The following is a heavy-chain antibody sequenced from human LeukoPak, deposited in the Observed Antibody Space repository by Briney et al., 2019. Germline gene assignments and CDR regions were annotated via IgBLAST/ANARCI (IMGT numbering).Heavy chain of an antibody. J-gene: IGHJ5*02. D-gene: IGHD3-3*01. V-gene: IGHV4-34*01. CDR1: GGSFSGYY. Sequence: PSETLSLTCAVYGGSFSGYYWSWIRQPPGKGLEWIGEINHSGSTNYNPSLKSRVTISVDTSKNQFSLKLSSVTAADTAVYYCASLYYVAPNWFDPWGQGTLVTVSS. CDR2: INHSGST. CDR3: ASLYYVAPNWFDP.